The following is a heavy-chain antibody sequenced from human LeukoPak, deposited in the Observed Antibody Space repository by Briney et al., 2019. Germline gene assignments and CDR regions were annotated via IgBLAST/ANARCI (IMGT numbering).Heavy chain of an antibody. CDR1: GGSISSYY. Sequence: SETLSLTCTVSGGSISSYYWSWIRQPPGKGLEWIGYIYYSGSTNYNPSLKSRVTISVDTSKDQFSLKLSSVTAADTAVYYCARSTGWGRWLYGMDVWGQGTTVTVSS. CDR3: ARSTGWGRWLYGMDV. J-gene: IGHJ6*02. D-gene: IGHD4-23*01. CDR2: IYYSGST. V-gene: IGHV4-59*01.